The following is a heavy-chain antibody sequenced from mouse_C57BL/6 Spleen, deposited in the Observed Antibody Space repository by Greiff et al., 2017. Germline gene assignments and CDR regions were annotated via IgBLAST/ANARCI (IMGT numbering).Heavy chain of an antibody. D-gene: IGHD2-5*01. V-gene: IGHV1-7*01. CDR2: INPSSGYT. CDR3: ARSNYVLNWYFDV. CDR1: GYTFTSYW. J-gene: IGHJ1*03. Sequence: QVQLQQSGAELAKPGASVKLSCKASGYTFTSYWMHWVKQRPGQGLEWIGYINPSSGYTKYNQKFKDKATLTADKSSSTAYMQLSSLTYEDSAVYYCARSNYVLNWYFDVWGTGTTVTVSA.